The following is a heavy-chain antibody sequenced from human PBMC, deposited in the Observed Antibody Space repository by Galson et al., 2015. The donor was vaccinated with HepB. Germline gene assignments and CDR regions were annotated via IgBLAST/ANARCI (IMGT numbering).Heavy chain of an antibody. Sequence: SLRLSCAASGFTFSSYGTHWVRQAPGKGLEWVAVISYDGSNKYYADSVEGRFTISRDNSKNTLYLQMNSLRAEDTAVYYCAKCGAYDSNYYYYGMDVWGQGTTVTVSS. J-gene: IGHJ6*02. D-gene: IGHD3-3*01. CDR1: GFTFSSYG. V-gene: IGHV3-30*18. CDR3: AKCGAYDSNYYYYGMDV. CDR2: ISYDGSNK.